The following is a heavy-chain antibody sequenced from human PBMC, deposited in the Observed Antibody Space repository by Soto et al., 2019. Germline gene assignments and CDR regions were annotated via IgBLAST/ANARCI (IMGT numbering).Heavy chain of an antibody. V-gene: IGHV4-59*08. CDR2: IYYSGST. CDR3: ARHSPYYDFWSGYEDYYYMDV. CDR1: GGSISSYY. D-gene: IGHD3-3*01. Sequence: ETLSLTCTVSGGSISSYYWSWIRQPPGKGLEWIGYIYYSGSTNYNPSLKSRVTISVDTSKNQFSLKLSSVTAADTAVYYCARHSPYYDFWSGYEDYYYMDVWGKGTTVTVSS. J-gene: IGHJ6*03.